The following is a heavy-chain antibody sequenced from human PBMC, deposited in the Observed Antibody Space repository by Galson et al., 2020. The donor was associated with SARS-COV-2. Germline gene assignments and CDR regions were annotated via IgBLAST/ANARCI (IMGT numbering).Heavy chain of an antibody. V-gene: IGHV3-9*01. CDR1: GFTFNDYT. CDR3: AKAGSVWGNYPLIGYMYV. J-gene: IGHJ6*03. Sequence: GGSLRLSCAASGFTFNDYTMHWVRQAPGKGLEWHSGIRPTPASIGYVDSVKGRFTISRDNAMNSLYLQMNSLRAEDTALYYCAKAGSVWGNYPLIGYMYVWGKGSRVT. D-gene: IGHD3-16*02. CDR2: IRPTPASI.